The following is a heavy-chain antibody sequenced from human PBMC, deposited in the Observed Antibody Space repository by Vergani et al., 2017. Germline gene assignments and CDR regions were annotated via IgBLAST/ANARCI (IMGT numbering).Heavy chain of an antibody. D-gene: IGHD6-13*01. CDR3: AKHLVYYYGMDV. CDR2: INPNSGGT. Sequence: QVQLVQSGAEVQKPGASVKVSCKASGYTFTGYYMNWVRQDPGQGLEWMGWINPNSGGTNYAQKFQGRVTMTRDTSISTAYMELSRLISDDTAVYYCAKHLVYYYGMDVWGQGTTVTVSS. CDR1: GYTFTGYY. J-gene: IGHJ6*02. V-gene: IGHV1-2*02.